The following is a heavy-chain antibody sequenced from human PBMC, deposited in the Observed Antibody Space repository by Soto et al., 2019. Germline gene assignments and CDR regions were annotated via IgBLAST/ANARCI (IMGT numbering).Heavy chain of an antibody. D-gene: IGHD3-16*01. Sequence: QVQLVQSGAEVKKPGASVKVSCKASGYTFTAYYMSWVRQAPGQGPEWVGWINPNTGDTNYAQKLQGRVAMTRDTSISTAYMELSRLKSDDTAVYYCARDPIGGGAPYYCDYWGQGTLVTVSS. CDR3: ARDPIGGGAPYYCDY. CDR1: GYTFTAYY. V-gene: IGHV1-2*02. CDR2: INPNTGDT. J-gene: IGHJ4*02.